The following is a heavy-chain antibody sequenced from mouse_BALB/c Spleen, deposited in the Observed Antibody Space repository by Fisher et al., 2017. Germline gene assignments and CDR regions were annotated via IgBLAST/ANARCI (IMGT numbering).Heavy chain of an antibody. V-gene: IGHV1-12*01. CDR3: ARVDGYYRYWYFDV. Sequence: KFKGKATLTSDKSSSTAYMQISSLTSEDSAVYFCARVDGYYRYWYFDVWGAGTTVTVSS. D-gene: IGHD2-3*01. J-gene: IGHJ1*01.